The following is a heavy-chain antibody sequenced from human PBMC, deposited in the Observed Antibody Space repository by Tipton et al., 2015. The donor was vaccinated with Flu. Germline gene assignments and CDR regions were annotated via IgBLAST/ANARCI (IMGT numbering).Heavy chain of an antibody. CDR3: ARDPAGYYDNISYIAFDS. D-gene: IGHD3-16*01. CDR2: IYDSGNT. CDR1: GGSISSGGDS. J-gene: IGHJ5*01. V-gene: IGHV4-30-2*01. Sequence: LRLSCFVSGGSISSGGDSWSWLRQPPGKGLEWIGYIYDSGNTYYNPSLTSRVTISLDTSRKQFSLRLTAVTAADTAVYYCARDPAGYYDNISYIAFDSCAHRTLIAFSS.